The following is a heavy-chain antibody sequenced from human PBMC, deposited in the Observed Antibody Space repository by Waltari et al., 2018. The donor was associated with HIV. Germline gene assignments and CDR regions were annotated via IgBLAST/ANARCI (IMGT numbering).Heavy chain of an antibody. D-gene: IGHD1-1*01. CDR2: LFHSGST. V-gene: IGHV4-39*01. Sequence: QQQLQESGPGLVKPSETLSLTCTGSGGYISRSSYLWAWLCQSPGKGLEWFGSLFHSGSTYYSPSLRSRATISGDMSANRFSLNLTSVTATDTAVYFCARHCLQKGWLPQLKYYYGMDVWGQGTTVIVSS. CDR3: ARHCLQKGWLPQLKYYYGMDV. J-gene: IGHJ6*02. CDR1: GGYISRSSYL.